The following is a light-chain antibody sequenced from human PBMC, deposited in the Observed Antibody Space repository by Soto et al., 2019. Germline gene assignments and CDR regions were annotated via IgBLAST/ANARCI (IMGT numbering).Light chain of an antibody. CDR1: QSISSSY. Sequence: VLTQSPGTLSLSPGERATISCRASQSISSSYLAWYQHKPGQAPRLLIYGASSRATGIPHRLSGSGSGTDFTLTISSLEPEDCGVYYCQQYGGSPPYTFGQGTRLEIK. J-gene: IGKJ2*01. CDR2: GAS. V-gene: IGKV3-20*01. CDR3: QQYGGSPPYT.